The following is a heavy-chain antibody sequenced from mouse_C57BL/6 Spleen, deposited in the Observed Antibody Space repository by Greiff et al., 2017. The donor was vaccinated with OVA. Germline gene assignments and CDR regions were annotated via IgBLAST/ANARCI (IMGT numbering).Heavy chain of an antibody. CDR2: INPSNGGT. CDR3: ARSFTTVVAYYAMDY. Sequence: VQLQQPGTELVKPGASVKLSCKASGYTFTSYWMHWVKQRPGQGLEWIGNINPSNGGTNYNEKFKSKATLTVDKSSSTAYMQLSSLTSEDSAVYYCARSFTTVVAYYAMDYWGQGTSVTVSS. J-gene: IGHJ4*01. D-gene: IGHD1-1*01. V-gene: IGHV1-53*01. CDR1: GYTFTSYW.